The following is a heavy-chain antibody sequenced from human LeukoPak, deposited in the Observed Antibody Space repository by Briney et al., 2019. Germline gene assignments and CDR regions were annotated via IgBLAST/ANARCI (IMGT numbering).Heavy chain of an antibody. CDR1: GFTFSSYG. D-gene: IGHD5-24*01. CDR2: IWYDGSNK. Sequence: GGSLRLSCAASGFTFSSYGMHWFRQAPGKGLEWVAVIWYDGSNKYYADSVKGRFTISGDNSKNTLYLQMNSLRAEDTAVYYCAKDLTVEMATMGFDPWGQGTLVTVSS. CDR3: AKDLTVEMATMGFDP. J-gene: IGHJ5*02. V-gene: IGHV3-33*06.